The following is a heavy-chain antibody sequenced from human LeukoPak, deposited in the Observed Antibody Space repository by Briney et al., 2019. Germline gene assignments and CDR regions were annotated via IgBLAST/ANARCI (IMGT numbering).Heavy chain of an antibody. CDR1: GFTFGDYA. V-gene: IGHV3-74*01. D-gene: IGHD5-12*01. CDR3: ARGRYSGYEGGSDY. J-gene: IGHJ4*02. Sequence: PGGSLRLSCTASGFTFGDYAMSWVRQAPGKGLVWVSRIKTDGSATNYADSEKGRFTISRDNAKNTLYLQMNNLRVEDTGIYYCARGRYSGYEGGSDYWGQGTLVTVSS. CDR2: IKTDGSAT.